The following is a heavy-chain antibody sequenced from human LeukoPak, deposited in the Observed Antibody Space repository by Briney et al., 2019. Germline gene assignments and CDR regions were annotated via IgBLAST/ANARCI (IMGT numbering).Heavy chain of an antibody. V-gene: IGHV4-59*01. CDR3: ARSWGYGDYVRHWFDP. D-gene: IGHD4-17*01. CDR2: IYYSGST. CDR1: GGSISSYY. J-gene: IGHJ5*02. Sequence: PSETLSLTCTVSGGSISSYYWSWIRQPPGKGVEWIGYIYYSGSTNYNPSLKSRVTISVDTSKNQFSLKLSSVTAADTAVYYCARSWGYGDYVRHWFDPWGQGTLVTVSS.